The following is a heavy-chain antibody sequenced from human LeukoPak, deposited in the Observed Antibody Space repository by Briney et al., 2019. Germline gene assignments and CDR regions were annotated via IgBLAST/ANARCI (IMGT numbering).Heavy chain of an antibody. V-gene: IGHV3-48*03. Sequence: TGGSLRLSCAASGFTFSSYEMNWVRQAPGKGLEWVSYISSSGSTIYYADSVKGRFTISRDNAKNSLYLQMNSLRAEDTAVYSCTRDPAYVWGSYRHFDYWGQGTLVTVSS. CDR3: TRDPAYVWGSYRHFDY. J-gene: IGHJ4*02. CDR1: GFTFSSYE. D-gene: IGHD3-16*02. CDR2: ISSSGSTI.